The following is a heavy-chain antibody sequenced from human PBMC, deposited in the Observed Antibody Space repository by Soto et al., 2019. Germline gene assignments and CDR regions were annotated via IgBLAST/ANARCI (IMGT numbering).Heavy chain of an antibody. Sequence: SETLSLTCAVYGGSFSGYYWSWIRQPPGKGLEWIGEINHSGSTNYNPSLKSRVTISVDTSKNQFSLKLSSVTAADTAVYYCARGLGGVIALPHYFDYWGQGTLVTVSS. CDR3: ARGLGGVIALPHYFDY. CDR2: INHSGST. D-gene: IGHD3-16*02. J-gene: IGHJ4*02. CDR1: GGSFSGYY. V-gene: IGHV4-34*01.